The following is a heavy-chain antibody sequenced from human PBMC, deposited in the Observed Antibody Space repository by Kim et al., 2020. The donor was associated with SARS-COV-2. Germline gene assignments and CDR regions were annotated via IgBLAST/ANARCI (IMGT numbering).Heavy chain of an antibody. V-gene: IGHV3-23*01. D-gene: IGHD3-10*01. CDR2: GDAA. Sequence: GDAADYADSVRGLFTIPRDSSKNTLDLQMNSVRAEDSALYYCARVYYVIDYWGQGTQVTVSS. J-gene: IGHJ4*02. CDR3: ARVYYVIDY.